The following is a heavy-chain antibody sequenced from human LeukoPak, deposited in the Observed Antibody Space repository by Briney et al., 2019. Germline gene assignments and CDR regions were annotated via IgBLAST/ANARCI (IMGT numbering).Heavy chain of an antibody. V-gene: IGHV4-59*11. CDR2: IYYSGST. Sequence: PSETLSLTCTVSGGSISSHYWSWIRQPPGKGLEWIGYIYYSGSTNYNPSLKSRVTISVDTSKNQFSLKLSSVTAADTAVYYCARADSSGYYFGYWGQRTLVTVSS. D-gene: IGHD3-22*01. J-gene: IGHJ4*02. CDR1: GGSISSHY. CDR3: ARADSSGYYFGY.